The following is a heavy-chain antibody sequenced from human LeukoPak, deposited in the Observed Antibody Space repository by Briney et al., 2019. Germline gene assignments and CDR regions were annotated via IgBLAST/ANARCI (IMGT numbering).Heavy chain of an antibody. CDR3: ARLLEPATAYYMDV. CDR1: GVTFSSYS. Sequence: GGSLRLSCEASGVTFSSYSMTWVRQAPGKGLEWVAFISSMSGRYIYYAESLKGRFTISRDNARNSLYLQMNSLRADDTAVYYCARLLEPATAYYMDVWGKGTTVTISS. CDR2: ISSMSGRYI. D-gene: IGHD5-24*01. J-gene: IGHJ6*03. V-gene: IGHV3-21*01.